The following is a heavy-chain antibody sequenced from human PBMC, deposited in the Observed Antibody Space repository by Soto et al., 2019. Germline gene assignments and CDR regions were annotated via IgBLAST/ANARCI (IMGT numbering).Heavy chain of an antibody. J-gene: IGHJ4*01. CDR2: IYYSGTT. V-gene: IGHV4-39*01. CDR3: ASDLTGYAYFDY. CDR1: GGSISSRSYY. Sequence: PSETLSLTCTVSGGSISSRSYYWGWIRQPPGKGLEWIGTIYYSGTTYYNPSLKSRVTISVATSKNQFSLKLTSVTAADTAVYYCASDLTGYAYFDYWGHGTLVTVSS. D-gene: IGHD3-9*01.